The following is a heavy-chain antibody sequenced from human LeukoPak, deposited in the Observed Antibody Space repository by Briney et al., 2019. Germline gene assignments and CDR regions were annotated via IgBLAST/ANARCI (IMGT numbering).Heavy chain of an antibody. CDR3: AKVVGYTDY. Sequence: PGGSLRLSCAASGFTFSTYAMHWVRQAPGRGLEWVSAISGSGGSTYYADSVKGRFTISRDNSKNTLYLQMNSLRAEDTAVYYCAKVVGYTDYWGQGTLVTVSS. D-gene: IGHD2-2*02. CDR2: ISGSGGST. CDR1: GFTFSTYA. J-gene: IGHJ4*02. V-gene: IGHV3-23*01.